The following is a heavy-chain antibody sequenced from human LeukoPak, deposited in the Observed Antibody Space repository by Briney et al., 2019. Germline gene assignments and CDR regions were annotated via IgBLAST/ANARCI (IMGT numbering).Heavy chain of an antibody. J-gene: IGHJ4*02. Sequence: SQTLSLTCAVSGGSISSGGYSWSWIRQPPGKGLEWIGYIYHSGSTYYNPSLKSRVTISVDRSKNQFSLKLSSVTAADTAVYYCAREMRNGMVRGVDYYFDYWGQGTLVTVSS. V-gene: IGHV4-30-2*01. CDR3: AREMRNGMVRGVDYYFDY. CDR1: GGSISSGGYS. D-gene: IGHD3-10*01. CDR2: IYHSGST.